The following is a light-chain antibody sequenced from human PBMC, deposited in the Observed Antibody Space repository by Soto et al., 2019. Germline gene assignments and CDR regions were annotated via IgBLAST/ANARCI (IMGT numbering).Light chain of an antibody. CDR3: KQYGNSWS. V-gene: IGKV3-20*01. CDR1: QSVRNNY. CDR2: AAS. J-gene: IGKJ1*01. Sequence: EIVLTQSPGTLSFSPGERATLSCRASQSVRNNYLAWYQHIPGQSPRVLIYAASNRATGIPDRFSGSGSGTDFTLTISRLGPEDFAVYSCKQYGNSWSFGQGTKMEIK.